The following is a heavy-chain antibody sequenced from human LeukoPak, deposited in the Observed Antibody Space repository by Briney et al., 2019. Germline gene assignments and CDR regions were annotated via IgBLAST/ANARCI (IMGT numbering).Heavy chain of an antibody. D-gene: IGHD3-22*01. CDR2: INPNSGGT. V-gene: IGHV1-2*02. J-gene: IGHJ3*02. CDR1: GYTFTGYY. Sequence: GASVKVSCKASGYTFTGYYMHWVRQAPGQGLEWMGWINPNSGGTNYAQKFRGRVTMTRDTSISTAYMELSRLRSDDTAVYYCARDSGYYDSSGYYYNDAFDIWGQGTMVTVSS. CDR3: ARDSGYYDSSGYYYNDAFDI.